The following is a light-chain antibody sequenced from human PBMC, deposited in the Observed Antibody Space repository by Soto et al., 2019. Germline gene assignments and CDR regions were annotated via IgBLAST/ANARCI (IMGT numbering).Light chain of an antibody. V-gene: IGKV1-5*01. Sequence: IPMTQSPSTLSASVGDRATTTXRASQFVSNVLAWFQQKPGRAPKLLIYDISNLASGVPSRFSGSGSGSATEFTLTISSLQPDDSATYYCRQYYSYPWTFGQGTKVDIK. CDR2: DIS. CDR3: RQYYSYPWT. CDR1: QFVSNV. J-gene: IGKJ1*01.